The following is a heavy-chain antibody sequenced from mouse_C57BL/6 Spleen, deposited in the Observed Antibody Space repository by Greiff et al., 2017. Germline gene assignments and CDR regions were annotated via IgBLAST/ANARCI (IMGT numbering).Heavy chain of an antibody. V-gene: IGHV5-17*01. CDR3: ACAPFAG. CDR1: GFTFSDYG. CDR2: ISRCSSTI. J-gene: IGHJ3*02. Sequence: EVQLVESGGGLVKPGGSLKLSCAASGFTFSDYGMHWVSQAPEKGLEWVAYISRCSSTIYYADTVKGRFTISRDNAKNTLFLEMTSLRSEDTAMYCCACAPFAGWGQGTLVTVST.